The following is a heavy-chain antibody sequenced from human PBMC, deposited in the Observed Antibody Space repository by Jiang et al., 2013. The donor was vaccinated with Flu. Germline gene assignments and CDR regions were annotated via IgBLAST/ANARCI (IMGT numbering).Heavy chain of an antibody. D-gene: IGHD4-23*01. CDR1: GFTFSSYW. CDR2: IKQDGTEK. Sequence: QLLESGGGLVQPGGSLRLSCAASGFTFSSYWMSWVRQAPGKGLEWVANIKQDGTEKYYVGSVKGRFTISRDNPKNSLYLQMNSLRDEDTAVYYCASHYGGTIYYWGQGTLVTVFS. V-gene: IGHV3-7*03. CDR3: ASHYGGTIYY. J-gene: IGHJ4*02.